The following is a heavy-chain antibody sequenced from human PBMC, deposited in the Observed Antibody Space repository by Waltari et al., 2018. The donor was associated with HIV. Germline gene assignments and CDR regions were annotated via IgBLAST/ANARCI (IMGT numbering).Heavy chain of an antibody. CDR3: AKVRQPGRGFSGYGLDY. J-gene: IGHJ4*02. CDR2: MSYDGTEI. D-gene: IGHD5-12*01. CDR1: VFASRTTD. Sequence: VQLVASGWGVVQPEGSLAPSCLASVFASRTTDALWVRRSPGKGVEWVAVMSYDGTEIYYADSVKGRFIISRDNSKKTLYLQMNSVKPEDTGVYHCAKVRQPGRGFSGYGLDYWGQGTLATVSS. V-gene: IGHV3-30*18.